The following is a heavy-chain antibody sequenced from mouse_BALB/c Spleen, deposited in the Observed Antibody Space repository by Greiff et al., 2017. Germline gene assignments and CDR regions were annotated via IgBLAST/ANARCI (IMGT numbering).Heavy chain of an antibody. V-gene: IGHV1-7*01. D-gene: IGHD1-1*01. CDR1: GYTFTSYW. CDR3: ARAPHYYGSPY. Sequence: QVHVKQSGAELAKPGASVKMSCKASGYTFTSYWMHWVKQRPGQGLEWIGYINPSTGYTEYNQKFKDKATLTADKSSSTAYMQLSSLTSEDSAVYYCARAPHYYGSPYWGQGTLVTVSA. CDR2: INPSTGYT. J-gene: IGHJ3*01.